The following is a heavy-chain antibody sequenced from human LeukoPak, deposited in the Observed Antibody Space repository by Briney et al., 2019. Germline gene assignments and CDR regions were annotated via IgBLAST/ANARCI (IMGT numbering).Heavy chain of an antibody. J-gene: IGHJ4*01. CDR2: ISGSGGST. D-gene: IGHD1-26*01. CDR1: GFTLSSYA. V-gene: IGHV3-23*01. Sequence: GGSLRLSCAASGFTLSSYAMSWVRQAPGKGLEWVSAISGSGGSTYYADSVKGRFTISRDNSKSTLYLQMNSLRAEDTAVYYCAKTHQWELPKEYYFDYWGQEPWSPSPQ. CDR3: AKTHQWELPKEYYFDY.